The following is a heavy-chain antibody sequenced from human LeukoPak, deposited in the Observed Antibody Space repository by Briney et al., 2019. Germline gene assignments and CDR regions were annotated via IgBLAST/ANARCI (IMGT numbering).Heavy chain of an antibody. CDR1: GGTFSSYA. J-gene: IGHJ4*02. Sequence: ASVKVSCKASGGTFSSYAISWLRQAPGQGLEWMGGIIPIFGTANYAQKFQGRVTITADESTSTAYMELSSLRSEDTAVYYCASSERSFGVVITAPIDYWGQGTLVTVSS. CDR2: IIPIFGTA. CDR3: ASSERSFGVVITAPIDY. V-gene: IGHV1-69*13. D-gene: IGHD3-3*01.